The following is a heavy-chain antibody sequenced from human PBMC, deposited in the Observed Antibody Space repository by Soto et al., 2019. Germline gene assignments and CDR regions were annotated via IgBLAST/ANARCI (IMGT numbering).Heavy chain of an antibody. J-gene: IGHJ4*02. CDR1: GGTFSSYA. V-gene: IGHV1-69*13. CDR2: IIPIFGTA. CDR3: AREASMATLRYYFDY. D-gene: IGHD5-12*01. Sequence: SVKVSCKASGGTFSSYAISWVRQAPGQGLEWMGGIIPIFGTANYAQKFQGRVTITADESTSTAYMELSSLRSEDTAVYYCAREASMATLRYYFDYWGQGTLVTVSS.